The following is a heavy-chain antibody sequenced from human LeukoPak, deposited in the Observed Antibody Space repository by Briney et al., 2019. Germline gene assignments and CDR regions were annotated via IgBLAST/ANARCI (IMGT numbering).Heavy chain of an antibody. CDR1: GFTFSNAW. V-gene: IGHV3-74*01. CDR2: INTDGNST. Sequence: GGSLRLSCAASGFTFSNAWMHWVRQAPGKGLVWVSQINTDGNSTTYADSVKGRFTVSRDNAKNTLYLQMNSLRAEDTAVYYCARELASGDWGQGTLVTVSS. D-gene: IGHD6-13*01. J-gene: IGHJ4*02. CDR3: ARELASGD.